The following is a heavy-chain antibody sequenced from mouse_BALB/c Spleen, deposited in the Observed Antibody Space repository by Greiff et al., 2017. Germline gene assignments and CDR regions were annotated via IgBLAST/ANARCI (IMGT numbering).Heavy chain of an antibody. CDR3: AKLLPYYYAMDY. J-gene: IGHJ4*01. V-gene: IGHV3-2*02. CDR2: ISYSGST. CDR1: GYSITSDYA. D-gene: IGHD2-12*01. Sequence: VQLKESGPGLVKPSQSLSLTCTVTGYSITSDYAWNWIRQFPGNKLEWMGYISYSGSTSYNPSLKSRISITRDTSKNQFFLQLNSVTTEDTATYYCAKLLPYYYAMDYWGQGTSVTVSS.